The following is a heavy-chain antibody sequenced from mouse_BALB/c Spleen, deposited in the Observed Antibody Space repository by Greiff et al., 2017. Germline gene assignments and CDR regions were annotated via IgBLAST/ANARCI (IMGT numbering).Heavy chain of an antibody. J-gene: IGHJ4*01. CDR1: GFTFSSYG. Sequence: EVMLVESGGDLVKPGGSLKLSCAASGFTFSSYGMSWVRRTPDKRLEWVATISSGGSYTYYPDSVKGRFTISRDNAKNTLYLQMSSLKSEDTAMYYCARHAMDYWGQGTSVTVSS. CDR2: ISSGGSYT. V-gene: IGHV5-6*02. CDR3: ARHAMDY.